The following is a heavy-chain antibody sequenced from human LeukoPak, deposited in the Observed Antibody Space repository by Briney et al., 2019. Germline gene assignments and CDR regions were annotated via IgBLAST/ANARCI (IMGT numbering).Heavy chain of an antibody. CDR3: ARGRIVVANTGAFDI. Sequence: SQTLSLTCAISGDSVSSNSAAWNWIRQSPSRGLEWLGRTYYRSKWSTDYAVSVKSRITVNPDTSKNQFSLQLNSVTAADTAVYYCARGRIVVANTGAFDIWGQGTMVPVSS. CDR2: TYYRSKWST. D-gene: IGHD3-22*01. J-gene: IGHJ3*02. V-gene: IGHV6-1*01. CDR1: GDSVSSNSAA.